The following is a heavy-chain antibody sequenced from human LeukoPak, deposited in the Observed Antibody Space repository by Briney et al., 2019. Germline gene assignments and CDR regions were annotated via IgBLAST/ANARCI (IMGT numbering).Heavy chain of an antibody. Sequence: GGSLRLSCAASGFTFSSYSMNWVRQAPGQGLEWVSYISSSGSTIYYADSVKGRFTISRDNAKNSLYLQMNSLRAEDTAVYYCARVGRGSYYFDYWGQGTLVTVSS. V-gene: IGHV3-48*04. CDR1: GFTFSSYS. D-gene: IGHD1-1*01. CDR2: ISSSGSTI. CDR3: ARVGRGSYYFDY. J-gene: IGHJ4*02.